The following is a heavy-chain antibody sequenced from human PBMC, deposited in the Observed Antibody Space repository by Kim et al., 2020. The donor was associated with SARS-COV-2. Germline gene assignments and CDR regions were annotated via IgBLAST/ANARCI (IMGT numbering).Heavy chain of an antibody. CDR1: GFSFSTYW. CDR2: INKDGSET. D-gene: IGHD2-2*01. CDR3: ARDRTSCSF. Sequence: GGSLRLSCAASGFSFSTYWMTWVRQAPGKGLEWVGNINKDGSETYYMDSVKGRFTMFRDNSKNSMYLQMNSLRADDTAVYYCARDRTSCSFWGQGTPVTVSS. V-gene: IGHV3-7*01. J-gene: IGHJ1*01.